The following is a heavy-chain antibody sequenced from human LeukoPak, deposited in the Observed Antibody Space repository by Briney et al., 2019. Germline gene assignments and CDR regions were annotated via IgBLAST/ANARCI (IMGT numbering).Heavy chain of an antibody. CDR3: ARDMRDIVVVPAANGPAFDI. D-gene: IGHD2-2*01. CDR2: ISSSGSTI. Sequence: GGSLRLSCAASGFTFSSYEMNWVRQAPGKGLEWVSYISSSGSTIYYADSVKGRFTISRDNAKNSLYLQINSLRAEDTAVYYCARDMRDIVVVPAANGPAFDIWGQGTMVTVSS. V-gene: IGHV3-48*03. CDR1: GFTFSSYE. J-gene: IGHJ3*02.